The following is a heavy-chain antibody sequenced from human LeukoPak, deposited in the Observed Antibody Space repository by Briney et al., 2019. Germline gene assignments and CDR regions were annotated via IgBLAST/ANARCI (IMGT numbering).Heavy chain of an antibody. D-gene: IGHD1-26*01. CDR1: GYTFTSYA. V-gene: IGHV1-3*02. Sequence: ASVKVSCKASGYTFTSYAMHWVRQAPGQRLEWMGWSNAGNGNTKYSQEFQGRVTITRVTSASTAYMELSSLRSEDTAVYYCARGLDLGRGAYWGQGTLVTVSS. CDR2: SNAGNGNT. J-gene: IGHJ4*02. CDR3: ARGLDLGRGAY.